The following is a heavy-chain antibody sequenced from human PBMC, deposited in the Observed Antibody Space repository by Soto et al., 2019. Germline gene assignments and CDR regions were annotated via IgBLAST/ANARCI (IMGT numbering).Heavy chain of an antibody. J-gene: IGHJ4*02. Sequence: QVQLQQWGAGLLKPSETLSLTCAVYGGSFSGYYWSWIRQPPGKGLEWIGEINHSGSTNYNPSLQCRATISVDTSKNPFALKLSSVTAADTAVYYCARRSRVLPPKYWGQGTLVTVSS. CDR3: ARRSRVLPPKY. D-gene: IGHD3-10*01. CDR2: INHSGST. CDR1: GGSFSGYY. V-gene: IGHV4-34*01.